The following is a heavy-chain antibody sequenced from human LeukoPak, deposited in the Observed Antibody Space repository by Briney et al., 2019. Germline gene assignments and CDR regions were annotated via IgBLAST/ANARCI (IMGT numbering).Heavy chain of an antibody. CDR1: GYTFTSYF. CDR3: ARIYCSGGSCYSPGDAFDI. D-gene: IGHD2-15*01. Sequence: ASVKVSCKASGYTFTSYFMHWVRQAPGQGPEWMGIIHPSGGSTSYAQKFQGRVTMTRDTSTSTVYMELSSLRSEDTAVYYCARIYCSGGSCYSPGDAFDIWGQGTMVTVSS. J-gene: IGHJ3*02. V-gene: IGHV1-46*01. CDR2: IHPSGGST.